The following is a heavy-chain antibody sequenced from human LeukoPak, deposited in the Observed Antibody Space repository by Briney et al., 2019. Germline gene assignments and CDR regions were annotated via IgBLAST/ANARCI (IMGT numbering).Heavy chain of an antibody. CDR3: ARGGAPAEYALDM. J-gene: IGHJ3*02. CDR1: GFTFSSYD. Sequence: GGSLRLSCIASGFTFSSYDMHWVRQASGKGLEWVSSIGSAGDTYYPVSVKGRFTISRENAKNSLYLQINSLTAGDTAVYYCARGGAPAEYALDMWGQGTMVTVFS. V-gene: IGHV3-13*04. CDR2: IGSAGDT. D-gene: IGHD2-2*01.